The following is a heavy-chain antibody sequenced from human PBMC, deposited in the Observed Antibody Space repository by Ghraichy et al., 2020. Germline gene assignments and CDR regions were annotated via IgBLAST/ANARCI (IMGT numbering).Heavy chain of an antibody. CDR2: IRSKANSYAT. Sequence: GGSLRLSCAASGFTFSGFAMHWVRQASGKGLEWVGRIRSKANSYATAYAASVKGRFTISRDDSKNTAYLQMNSLKTEDTAVYYCSRLQLLSGMNDGMDVWGQGTTVTVSS. V-gene: IGHV3-73*01. D-gene: IGHD2-2*01. J-gene: IGHJ6*02. CDR3: SRLQLLSGMNDGMDV. CDR1: GFTFSGFA.